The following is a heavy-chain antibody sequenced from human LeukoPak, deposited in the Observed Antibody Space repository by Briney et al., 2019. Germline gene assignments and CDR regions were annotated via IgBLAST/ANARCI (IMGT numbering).Heavy chain of an antibody. Sequence: SEALSLTCAVSGYSISSGYYWGWIRQPPGKGLGWIGSIYHSGSTYYNPSLKSRVTISVDTSKNQFSLKLSSVTAADTAVYYCARDRRGMVREYYFDYWGQGTLVTVSS. J-gene: IGHJ4*02. CDR1: GYSISSGYY. D-gene: IGHD3-10*01. CDR3: ARDRRGMVREYYFDY. CDR2: IYHSGST. V-gene: IGHV4-38-2*02.